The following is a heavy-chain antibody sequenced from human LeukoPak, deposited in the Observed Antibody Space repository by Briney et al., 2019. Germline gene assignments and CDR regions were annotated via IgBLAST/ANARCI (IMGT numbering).Heavy chain of an antibody. CDR2: TSSSGKSI. D-gene: IGHD6-19*01. V-gene: IGHV3-11*04. Sequence: PGGSLRLSCAASGPTFRDDNMSWIRLAPGKGLEFVSYTSSSGKSISYADSVKGRFAISRDNAKNSLYLQMNSLRAEDTAVYYCARDSSGGVFDYWGQGTLVTVSS. CDR1: GPTFRDDN. CDR3: ARDSSGGVFDY. J-gene: IGHJ4*02.